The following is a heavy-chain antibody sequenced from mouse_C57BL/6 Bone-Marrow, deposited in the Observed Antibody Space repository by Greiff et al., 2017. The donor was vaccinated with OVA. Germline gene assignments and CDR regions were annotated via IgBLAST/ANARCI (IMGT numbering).Heavy chain of an antibody. J-gene: IGHJ1*03. D-gene: IGHD1-1*01. CDR1: GYSITSGYY. V-gene: IGHV3-6*01. Sequence: EVKLQESGPGLVKPSQSLSLTCSVTGYSITSGYYWNWIRQFPGNKLEWLGYISYDGSNNYNPSLKNRISITRDTSKNQLFLKLNSVNTEDTATDYWSRGNGSRHWYFDVWGTGTTVTVSS. CDR3: SRGNGSRHWYFDV. CDR2: ISYDGSN.